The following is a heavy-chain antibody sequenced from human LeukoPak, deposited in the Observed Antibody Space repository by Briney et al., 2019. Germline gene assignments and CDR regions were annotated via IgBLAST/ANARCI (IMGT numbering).Heavy chain of an antibody. CDR2: ISRSGCNT. CDR1: GFTFSNSC. J-gene: IGHJ4*02. CDR3: AKCLSLPSDASAPFDY. V-gene: IGHV3-23*01. Sequence: GGSLRLSCAASGFTFSNSCMNWVRQAPGKGPEWVSAISRSGCNTYYVGSVEGRFTISRDKSKHTLYLQMNSLRAEDTAVYYCAKCLSLPSDASAPFDYGGQGTLVTVSS. D-gene: IGHD3-16*01.